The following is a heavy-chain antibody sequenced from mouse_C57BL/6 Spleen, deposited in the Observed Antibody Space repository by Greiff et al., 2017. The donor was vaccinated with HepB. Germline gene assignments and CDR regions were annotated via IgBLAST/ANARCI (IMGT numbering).Heavy chain of an antibody. CDR1: GYSITSGYY. CDR2: ISYDGSN. V-gene: IGHV3-6*01. J-gene: IGHJ1*03. CDR3: AREYDYNWYFDV. D-gene: IGHD2-4*01. Sequence: EVHLVESGPGLVKPSQSLSLTCSVTGYSITSGYYWNWIRQFPGNKLEWMGYISYDGSNNYNPSLKNRSSITRDTSKNQFFLKLNSVTTEDTATNYCAREYDYNWYFDVWGTGTTVTVSS.